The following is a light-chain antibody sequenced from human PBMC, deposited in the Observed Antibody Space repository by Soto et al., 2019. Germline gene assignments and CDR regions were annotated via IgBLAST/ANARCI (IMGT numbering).Light chain of an antibody. CDR2: AAS. CDR1: QGISNF. J-gene: IGKJ1*01. V-gene: IGKV1-27*01. CDR3: QKYDSALWA. Sequence: DIQMTQSPSSLSASVGDRVTVTCRATQGISNFLAWYQQKPGKVPKLLIYAASTLQSGVPSRFSGGGSGTDFTLTISNLQPEDVATYYCQKYDSALWAFGQGTKVDIK.